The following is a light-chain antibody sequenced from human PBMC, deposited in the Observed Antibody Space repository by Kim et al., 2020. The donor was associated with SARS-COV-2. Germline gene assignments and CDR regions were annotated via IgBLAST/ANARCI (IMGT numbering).Light chain of an antibody. Sequence: EIVMTQSPATLSVSPGERATLSCRASQSVSTNLGWYQQKPGQAPRLLIYGGSTRATGIPVRFSGSGSGTEFTLTISSLQSEDFAVYHCQQYDKWPLTFGGGTKVDIK. CDR1: QSVSTN. CDR2: GGS. V-gene: IGKV3-15*01. CDR3: QQYDKWPLT. J-gene: IGKJ4*01.